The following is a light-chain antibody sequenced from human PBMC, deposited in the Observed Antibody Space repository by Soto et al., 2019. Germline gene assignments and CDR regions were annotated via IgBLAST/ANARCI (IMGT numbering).Light chain of an antibody. J-gene: IGKJ1*01. CDR1: QSVRTK. CDR3: QQHDQGWT. CDR2: GAS. Sequence: EMVMTQSPATLSVSLGERATLSCRASQSVRTKLVWYQQKPGQAPRLLIYGASTRATGIPARFSGSGSGTECTLTISSLQSEDFAVYYCQQHDQGWTFGQGTKVEIK. V-gene: IGKV3-15*01.